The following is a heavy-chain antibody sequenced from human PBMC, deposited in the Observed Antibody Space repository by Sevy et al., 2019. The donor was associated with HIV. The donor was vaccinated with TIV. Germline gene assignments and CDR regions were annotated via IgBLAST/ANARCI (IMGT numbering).Heavy chain of an antibody. D-gene: IGHD6-13*01. J-gene: IGHJ6*04. V-gene: IGHV3-23*01. CDR1: GFTFSSYA. Sequence: GGSLRLSCAASGFTFSSYAMSWVRQAPGKGLEWVSAISGSGGSTYYADSVKGRFTISRDNSKNTLYLQMNSLSADTTAVYCGGKGGSSSFDVWGKGTMVTVSS. CDR3: GKGGSSSFDV. CDR2: ISGSGGST.